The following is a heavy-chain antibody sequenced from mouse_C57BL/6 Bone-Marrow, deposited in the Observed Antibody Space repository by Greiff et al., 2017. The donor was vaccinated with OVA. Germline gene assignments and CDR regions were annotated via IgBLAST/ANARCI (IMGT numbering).Heavy chain of an antibody. Sequence: VHLVESGPELVKPGASVKLSCKASGYTFTSYDINWVKQRPGQGLEWIGWIYPRDGSTKYNEKFKGKATLTVDTSSSTAYMELHSLTSEDSAVYFCARPIYDGYYYWYFDVWGTGTTVTVSS. D-gene: IGHD2-3*01. J-gene: IGHJ1*03. V-gene: IGHV1-85*01. CDR3: ARPIYDGYYYWYFDV. CDR2: IYPRDGST. CDR1: GYTFTSYD.